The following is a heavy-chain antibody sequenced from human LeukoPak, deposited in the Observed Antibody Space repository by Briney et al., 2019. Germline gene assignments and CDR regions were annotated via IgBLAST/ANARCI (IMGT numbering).Heavy chain of an antibody. CDR3: ARDGAAWSSDY. V-gene: IGHV3-21*01. Sequence: PGGSLRISCAASGFTFSPSGMTWVRQAPGKGLEWVSTISTIASDTFYADSVKGRFTVSRDNAKNSVYLQMNSLRAEDTALYYCARDGAAWSSDYWGQGTLVTVSS. D-gene: IGHD4/OR15-4a*01. CDR2: ISTIASDT. CDR1: GFTFSPSG. J-gene: IGHJ4*02.